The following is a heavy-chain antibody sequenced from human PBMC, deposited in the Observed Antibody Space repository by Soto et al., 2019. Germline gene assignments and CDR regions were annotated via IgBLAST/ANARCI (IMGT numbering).Heavy chain of an antibody. V-gene: IGHV1-58*01. D-gene: IGHD3-22*01. J-gene: IGHJ4*02. Sequence: GASVKVSCKGSGPAVPASGVQCVRQTRGQRLEWMGWILVGSGDTNYSEKFQDRVTFSRDRSTSTVYMEMSGLRSEDTAIYYCAAYSSGFYRAFDYWGQGALVTVSS. CDR2: ILVGSGDT. CDR3: AAYSSGFYRAFDY. CDR1: GPAVPASG.